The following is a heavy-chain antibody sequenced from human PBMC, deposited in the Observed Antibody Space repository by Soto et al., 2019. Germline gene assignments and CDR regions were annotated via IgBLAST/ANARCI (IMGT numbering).Heavy chain of an antibody. CDR3: ARVNQDWYGSGLDIDY. CDR1: GFTFSSYG. Sequence: GGSLRLSCAASGFTFSSYGMHWVRQAPGKGLVWISRINSDGSSTSYADSVKGRFTISRDNAKNTLYLQMNSLRAEDMAVYYCARVNQDWYGSGLDIDYWGQGTLLTVSS. CDR2: INSDGSST. J-gene: IGHJ4*02. D-gene: IGHD3-10*01. V-gene: IGHV3-74*01.